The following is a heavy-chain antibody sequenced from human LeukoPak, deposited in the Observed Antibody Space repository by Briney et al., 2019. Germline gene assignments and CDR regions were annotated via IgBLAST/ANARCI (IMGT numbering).Heavy chain of an antibody. CDR1: GYTFTSYY. CDR3: ARTVYDSSGYYYYHLSYYFDY. Sequence: ASVKVSCKASGYTFTSYYMHWVRQAPGQGLEWMGIINPSGGSTSYAQKFQGRVTMTRDTSTSTVYMELSSLRSEDTAVYYCARTVYDSSGYYYYHLSYYFDYWGQGTLVTVSS. D-gene: IGHD3-22*01. J-gene: IGHJ4*02. V-gene: IGHV1-46*01. CDR2: INPSGGST.